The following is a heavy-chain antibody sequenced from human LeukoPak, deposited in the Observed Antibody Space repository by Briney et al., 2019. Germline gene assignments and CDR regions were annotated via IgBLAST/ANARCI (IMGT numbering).Heavy chain of an antibody. CDR2: SDPEDGEA. CDR3: SIDLATGRSR. Sequence: ASVKVSCKVSGHSLTELSRHWVRQAPGKGLEWMGGSDPEDGEAIYAQKFQGRVTMTEDTSTDTAFMELSSLRSEDTAVYYCSIDLATGRSRWGQGTLVTVSS. J-gene: IGHJ4*02. CDR1: GHSLTELS. V-gene: IGHV1-24*01.